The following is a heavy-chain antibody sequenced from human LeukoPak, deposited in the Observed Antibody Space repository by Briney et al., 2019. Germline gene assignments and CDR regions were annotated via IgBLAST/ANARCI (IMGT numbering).Heavy chain of an antibody. V-gene: IGHV3-30*02. J-gene: IGHJ6*03. CDR2: IRYDGINE. CDR1: GFTFNNYG. CDR3: AKEVFRQGYGGIMDV. D-gene: IGHD3-16*01. Sequence: GGSLRLSCAVSGFTFNNYGMHWVRQAPGKGLEWVAFIRYDGINEYYGDSVKGRFTISRDNSKDTLFLQMHSLRTEDTAVYYCAKEVFRQGYGGIMDVWGKGTTVTVSS.